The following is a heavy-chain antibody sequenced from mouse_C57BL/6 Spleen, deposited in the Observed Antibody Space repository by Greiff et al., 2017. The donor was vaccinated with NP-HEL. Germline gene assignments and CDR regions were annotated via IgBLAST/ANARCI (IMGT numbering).Heavy chain of an antibody. Sequence: EVMLVEFGGGLVQPKGSLKLSCAASGFSFNTYAMNWVRPAPGKGLEWVARIRSKSNNYATYYADSVKDRFTISRDDSESMLYLQMNNLKTEDTAMYYCVRHSLTGTWEAMDYWGQGTSVTVSS. D-gene: IGHD4-1*01. J-gene: IGHJ4*01. CDR1: GFSFNTYA. CDR2: IRSKSNNYAT. CDR3: VRHSLTGTWEAMDY. V-gene: IGHV10-1*01.